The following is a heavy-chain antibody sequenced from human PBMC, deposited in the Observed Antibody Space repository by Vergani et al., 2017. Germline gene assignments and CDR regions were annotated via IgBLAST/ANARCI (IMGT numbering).Heavy chain of an antibody. V-gene: IGHV5-51*01. J-gene: IGHJ4*02. CDR3: ARHTTYTDS. Sequence: EVELVQSGPEMSKPGESLKISCKGSEYSFGNYWMGWVRQMPGKGLEWMGIIYPADSDTRYSPSFQGQVTISADKSISTGFRQWDSLKASDTALYYCARHTTYTDSWGQGTLVTVSS. CDR2: IYPADSDT. D-gene: IGHD2/OR15-2a*01. CDR1: EYSFGNYW.